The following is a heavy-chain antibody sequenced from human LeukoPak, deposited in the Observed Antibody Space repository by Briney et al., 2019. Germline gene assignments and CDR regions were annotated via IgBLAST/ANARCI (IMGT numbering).Heavy chain of an antibody. V-gene: IGHV4-39*07. Sequence: SETLSLTCTVSGGSISSSSYYWGWIRQPPGKGLEWIGSIYYSGSTYYNPSLKSRVTISVDTSKNQFSLKLSSVTAADTVVYYCATGNYYDSYWGQGTLVTVSS. CDR3: ATGNYYDSY. J-gene: IGHJ4*02. CDR1: GGSISSSSYY. D-gene: IGHD3-22*01. CDR2: IYYSGST.